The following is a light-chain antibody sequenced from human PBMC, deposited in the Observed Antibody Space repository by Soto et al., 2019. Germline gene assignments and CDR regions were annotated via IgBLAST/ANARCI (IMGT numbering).Light chain of an antibody. J-gene: IGKJ4*01. CDR3: QQLNSYPL. V-gene: IGKV1-9*01. Sequence: DIQLTQSPSFPSASVGDRVTITCRASQGISSYLAWYQQKPGKAPKLLIYAASTLQSGVPSRFSGSGSGTEFTLTISNLQPEDFATYYCQQLNSYPLFGGGTKVEIK. CDR1: QGISSY. CDR2: AAS.